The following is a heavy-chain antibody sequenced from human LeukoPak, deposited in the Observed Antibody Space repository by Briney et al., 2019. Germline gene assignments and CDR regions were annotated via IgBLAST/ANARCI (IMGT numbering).Heavy chain of an antibody. CDR2: VNLQGST. D-gene: IGHD1-26*01. J-gene: IGHJ3*02. V-gene: IGHV4-4*02. CDR3: ARGRGYGGNYLRAFDI. CDR1: GGSITSTNY. Sequence: SETLSLTCGVSGGSITSTNYWTWVRQPPGKGLEWIGEVNLQGSTNYNPSLMGRVAISVDMSENHISLQLTSVTAADTAVYYCARGRGYGGNYLRAFDIWGQGTMVSVSS.